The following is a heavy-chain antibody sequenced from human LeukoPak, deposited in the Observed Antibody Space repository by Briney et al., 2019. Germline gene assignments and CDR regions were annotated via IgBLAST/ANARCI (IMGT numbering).Heavy chain of an antibody. CDR1: GYTFTNYG. J-gene: IGHJ4*02. Sequence: ASVKVSCKASGYTFTNYGISWVRQAPGQGLEWMGWVSGNNDITNYAQKFQGRVTMTTDTSTTTAYMELRSLRPDDTAVYYCARGPHTYGNSFFDYWGQGTLVTVSS. CDR3: ARGPHTYGNSFFDY. CDR2: VSGNNDIT. V-gene: IGHV1-18*01. D-gene: IGHD4-23*01.